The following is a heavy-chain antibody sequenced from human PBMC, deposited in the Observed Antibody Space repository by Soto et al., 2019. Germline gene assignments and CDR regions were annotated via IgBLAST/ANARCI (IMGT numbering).Heavy chain of an antibody. CDR2: ISSSGSTI. V-gene: IGHV3-48*03. D-gene: IGHD5-18*01. CDR1: GFTFSSYE. CDR3: AREGRGYDYFDY. Sequence: GGSLRLSCAASGFTFSSYEMNWVRQAPGKGLEWVSYISSSGSTIYYADSVKGRFTISRDNAKNSLYLQMNSLRAEDTAVYYCAREGRGYDYFDYWGQGTLVTVSS. J-gene: IGHJ4*02.